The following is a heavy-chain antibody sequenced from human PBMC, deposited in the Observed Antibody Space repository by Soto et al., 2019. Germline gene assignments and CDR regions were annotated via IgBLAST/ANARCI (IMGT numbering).Heavy chain of an antibody. CDR3: ARGQLERWFDP. V-gene: IGHV4-34*01. CDR1: GGSFSGYY. CDR2: INHSGST. J-gene: IGHJ5*02. Sequence: QVQLQQWGAGLLKPSETLSLTCAVYGGSFSGYYWSWIRQPPGKGLEWIGEINHSGSTNYNPSLKSRVTISVDTSKNQFSLKLSSVTAADTAVYYCARGQLERWFDPWGQGTLVTVSS. D-gene: IGHD1-1*01.